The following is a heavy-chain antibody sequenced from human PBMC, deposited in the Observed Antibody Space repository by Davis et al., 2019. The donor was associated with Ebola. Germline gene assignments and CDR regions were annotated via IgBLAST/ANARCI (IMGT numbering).Heavy chain of an antibody. CDR3: ARASVVIGDYFDF. J-gene: IGHJ4*02. CDR2: ISYDGSNK. CDR1: GFTFSSYG. V-gene: IGHV3-30*03. Sequence: GESLKISCAASGFTFSSYGMHWVRQAPGKGLEWVAVISYDGSNKYYADSVKGRFTISRDNFKNTLYLQMNSLRVEDTAVYYCARASVVIGDYFDFWGQGVLVTVS. D-gene: IGHD3-22*01.